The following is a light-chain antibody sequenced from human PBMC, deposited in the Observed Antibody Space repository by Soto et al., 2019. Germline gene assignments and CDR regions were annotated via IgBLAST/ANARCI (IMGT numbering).Light chain of an antibody. CDR1: SSDVGAYDY. V-gene: IGLV2-14*03. Sequence: QFALTQPASVSGSPGESITTSCTGTSSDVGAYDYVSWYQQHPDKAPKLIIYEVSHRPSGVSNRFSGSKSVNTATLTISGFQAEDEADYYCRSYTSSSTRVFGTGTKDTDL. CDR3: RSYTSSSTRV. CDR2: EVS. J-gene: IGLJ1*01.